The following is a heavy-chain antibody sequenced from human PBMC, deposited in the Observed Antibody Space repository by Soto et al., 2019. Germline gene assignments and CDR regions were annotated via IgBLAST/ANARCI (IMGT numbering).Heavy chain of an antibody. J-gene: IGHJ6*02. CDR2: IWYEGSNK. Sequence: QVQLVESGGGVVQPGRSLRLSCAASGFTFSSYGMHWVRQAPGKGLEWVAVIWYEGSNKYYADSVKGRFRISRDNSKNSLYLQMNSMRAEDTAVYYCAREYSPYGYYGMDVWGQGTTVTVSS. D-gene: IGHD5-12*01. CDR1: GFTFSSYG. V-gene: IGHV3-33*01. CDR3: AREYSPYGYYGMDV.